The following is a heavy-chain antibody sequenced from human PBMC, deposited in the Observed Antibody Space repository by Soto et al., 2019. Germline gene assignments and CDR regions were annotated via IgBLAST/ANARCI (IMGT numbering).Heavy chain of an antibody. V-gene: IGHV1-18*01. CDR2: ISAYNGNT. CDR1: GYTFTSYG. CDR3: ARVRGYYDSSGFDY. J-gene: IGHJ4*02. Sequence: GASVKVSCKASGYTFTSYGISWVRQAPGQGLEWMGWISAYNGNTNYAQKLQGRVTMTTDTSTSTAYMELRSLRSDDTAVYYCARVRGYYDSSGFDYWGRGALVTVSS. D-gene: IGHD3-22*01.